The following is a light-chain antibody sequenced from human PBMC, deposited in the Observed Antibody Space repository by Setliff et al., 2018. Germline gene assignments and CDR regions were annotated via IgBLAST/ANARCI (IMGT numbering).Light chain of an antibody. CDR2: DTN. V-gene: IGLV7-46*01. CDR1: TGAVTNGLY. CDR3: SFAYSGGGL. Sequence: QAVVTQEPSLTVSPGGTVTLTCASSTGAVTNGLYPYWFQQKPGQAPRTLIYDTNIRLSWTPARFSGSLLGGKAALTLSDAQPEDEADYFCSFAYSGGGLFGGGTKVTVL. J-gene: IGLJ2*01.